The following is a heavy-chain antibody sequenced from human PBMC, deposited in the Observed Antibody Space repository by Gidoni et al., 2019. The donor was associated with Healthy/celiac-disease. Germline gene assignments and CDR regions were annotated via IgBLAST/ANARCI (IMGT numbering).Heavy chain of an antibody. J-gene: IGHJ6*02. V-gene: IGHV1-69*01. CDR1: GVTFSTDA. CDR2: IIPIFGTA. CDR3: ARGGRAGAASDGMDV. Sequence: QVQLVQSGAEVKKPGSSVKVSCKASGVTFSTDAISGVRQAPGQGLEWMGGIIPIFGTANHAQKFQGRVTITADESTSTAYMELSSLRSEDTAVYYCARGGRAGAASDGMDVWGQGTTVTVSS. D-gene: IGHD3-10*01.